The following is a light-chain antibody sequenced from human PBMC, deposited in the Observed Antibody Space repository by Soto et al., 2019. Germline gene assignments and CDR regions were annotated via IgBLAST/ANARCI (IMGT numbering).Light chain of an antibody. V-gene: IGKV4-1*01. Sequence: DFVVTQSPKSLAVTLGGRATINCKSSQSLLYTSNNKNYLAWYQQKPGQPPKLIIYWASTRESGVPDRFTGSGPGTDFTLTISNLQAEDAAVYYCQQYYTTPRTFGQGTKVEI. CDR1: QSLLYTSNNKNY. J-gene: IGKJ1*01. CDR2: WAS. CDR3: QQYYTTPRT.